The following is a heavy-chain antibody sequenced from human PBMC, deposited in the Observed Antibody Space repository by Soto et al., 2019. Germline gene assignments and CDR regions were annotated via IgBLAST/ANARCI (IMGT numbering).Heavy chain of an antibody. D-gene: IGHD1-26*01. Sequence: QVQLVQSGAEVKKPGSSVKVSCKASGGTFSSYAINWVRQAPGQGLEWMGGIIPIFGTATYAQKFQGRVTLTADEATSTAYMELSSLRSEDTAVYYCAEVGAMAAFYIWGQGTMVTVSS. J-gene: IGHJ3*02. V-gene: IGHV1-69*01. CDR3: AEVGAMAAFYI. CDR2: IIPIFGTA. CDR1: GGTFSSYA.